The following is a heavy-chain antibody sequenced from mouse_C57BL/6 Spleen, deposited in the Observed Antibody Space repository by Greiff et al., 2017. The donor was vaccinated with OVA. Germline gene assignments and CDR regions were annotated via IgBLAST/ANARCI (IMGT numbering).Heavy chain of an antibody. V-gene: IGHV1-54*01. Sequence: VQLQQSGAELVRPGTSVKVSCKASGYAFTNYLIEWVKQRPGQGLEWIGVINPGSGGTNYNEKFKGKATLTADKSSSTAYMQLSSLTSEDSAVYFCARDYGSTYYAMDYWGQGTSVTVSS. CDR3: ARDYGSTYYAMDY. CDR2: INPGSGGT. J-gene: IGHJ4*01. CDR1: GYAFTNYL. D-gene: IGHD1-1*01.